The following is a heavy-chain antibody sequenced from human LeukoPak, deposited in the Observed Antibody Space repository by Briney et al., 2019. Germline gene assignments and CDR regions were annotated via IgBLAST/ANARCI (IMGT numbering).Heavy chain of an antibody. CDR2: IRSKDNSYAK. V-gene: IGHV3-73*01. CDR1: GFTFSGSA. Sequence: PGGSLRLSCAASGFTFSGSAMHWVRQASGKGLEWVGRIRSKDNSYAKAYAASVKGRFTISRDDSKNTPSLQMNSLKTEDTAVYYCTAMIVVSSHWGQGTLVTVSS. CDR3: TAMIVVSSH. D-gene: IGHD3-22*01. J-gene: IGHJ4*02.